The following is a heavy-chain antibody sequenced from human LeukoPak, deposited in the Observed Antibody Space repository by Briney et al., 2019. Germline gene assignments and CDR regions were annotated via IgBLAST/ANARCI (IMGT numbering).Heavy chain of an antibody. J-gene: IGHJ2*01. CDR3: ARRRMARPGFWYFDL. V-gene: IGHV4-59*10. CDR1: GGSFSGYY. D-gene: IGHD2-8*01. CDR2: IYTSGST. Sequence: PSETLSLTCAVYGGSFSGYYWSWIRQPAGKGLEWIGRIYTSGSTNYNPSLKSRVTMSVDTSKNQFSLKLSSVTAADTAVYYCARRRMARPGFWYFDLWGRGTLVTVSS.